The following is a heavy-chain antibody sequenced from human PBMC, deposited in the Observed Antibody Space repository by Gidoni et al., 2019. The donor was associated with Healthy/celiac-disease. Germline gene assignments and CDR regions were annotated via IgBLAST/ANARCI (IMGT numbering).Heavy chain of an antibody. CDR1: GFTFDDYA. CDR3: AKDVDPWGYSYGGDY. CDR2: ISWDGGST. Sequence: EVQLVESGGVVVQPGGSLRLSCAASGFTFDDYAMHWVRQAPGKGLEWVSLISWDGGSTYYADSVKGRFTISRDNSKNSLYLQMNSLRAEDTALYYCAKDVDPWGYSYGGDYWGQGTLVTVSS. J-gene: IGHJ4*02. D-gene: IGHD5-18*01. V-gene: IGHV3-43D*04.